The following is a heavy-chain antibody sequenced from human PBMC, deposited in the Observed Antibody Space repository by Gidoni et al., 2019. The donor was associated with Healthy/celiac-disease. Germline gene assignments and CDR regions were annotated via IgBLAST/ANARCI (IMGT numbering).Heavy chain of an antibody. CDR1: GGSISSGDYY. CDR2: IYYSGST. J-gene: IGHJ5*02. CDR3: ARLKTSVTWFDP. V-gene: IGHV4-30-4*01. D-gene: IGHD4-17*01. Sequence: QVQLQESGPGLVKPSQTLSLTCTVSGGSISSGDYYWSLIRQPPGQGLEWIGYIYYSGSTYYNPSLKSRVTISVDTSKNQFSLKLSSVTAADTAVYYCARLKTSVTWFDPWGQGTLVTVSS.